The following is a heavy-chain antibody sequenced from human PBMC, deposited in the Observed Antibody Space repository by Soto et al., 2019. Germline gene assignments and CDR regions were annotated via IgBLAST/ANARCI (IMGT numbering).Heavy chain of an antibody. J-gene: IGHJ4*02. CDR1: GGSISSYY. CDR3: ARHFRGYDPIPSFYY. Sequence: QVQLQESGPGLVKPSETLSLTCTVSGGSISSYYWSWIRQPPGKGLEWIGYIYYSGSTNYNPSLKSRVTISVDTSKNQFSLKLSSVTAADTAVYYCARHFRGYDPIPSFYYWGQGTLVTVSS. V-gene: IGHV4-59*08. D-gene: IGHD5-12*01. CDR2: IYYSGST.